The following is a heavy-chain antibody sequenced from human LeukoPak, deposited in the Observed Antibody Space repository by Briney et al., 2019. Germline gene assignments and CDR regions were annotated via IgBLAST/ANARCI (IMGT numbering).Heavy chain of an antibody. D-gene: IGHD5-24*01. J-gene: IGHJ4*02. CDR1: GGSISSGSYY. CDR3: AREGDGYTEDNYHFDY. CDR2: IYTSGST. Sequence: KASQTLSLTCTVSGGSISSGSYYWSWIRQPAGKGLEWIGRIYTSGSTNYNPSLKSRVTISVDTSKNQFSLKLSSVTAADTAVYYCAREGDGYTEDNYHFDYWGQGTLVTVSS. V-gene: IGHV4-61*02.